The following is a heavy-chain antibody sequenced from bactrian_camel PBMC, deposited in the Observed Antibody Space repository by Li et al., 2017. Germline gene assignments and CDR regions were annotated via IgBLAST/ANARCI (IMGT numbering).Heavy chain of an antibody. J-gene: IGHJ4*01. CDR3: AADDLWRCFSGGMSRY. V-gene: IGHV3S59*01. D-gene: IGHD2*01. CDR1: GYTFSSGC. CDR2: IDAGST. Sequence: VQLVESGGGSVQAGGSLRLSCAASGYTFSSGCAGWFRLAPGKERERDARIDAGSTNYADSVKGRFTISQDNAKNTLYLQMNNLKPEDTAMYSCAADDLWRCFSGGMSRYWGQGTQVTVS.